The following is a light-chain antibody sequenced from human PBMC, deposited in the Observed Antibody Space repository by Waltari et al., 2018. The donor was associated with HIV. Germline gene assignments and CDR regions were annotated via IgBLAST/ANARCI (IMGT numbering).Light chain of an antibody. CDR3: QQSYTTPRT. J-gene: IGKJ1*01. CDR1: QSISGY. V-gene: IGKV1-39*01. Sequence: DIQMTQSPSSLSASVGDRVTITCRASQSISGYLNWYQQKPGKAPTLLIYTASSLQSGVPSRFSGSGFGTDFTLTISSLQPEDFATYYCQQSYTTPRTVGQGTKVEIK. CDR2: TAS.